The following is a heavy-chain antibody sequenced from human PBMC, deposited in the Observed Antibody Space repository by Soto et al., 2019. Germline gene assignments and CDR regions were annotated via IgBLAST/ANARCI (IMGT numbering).Heavy chain of an antibody. D-gene: IGHD3-22*01. J-gene: IGHJ4*02. CDR1: GGTFSSDA. CDR2: VIPIFPKA. Sequence: QVRLVQSEAEVKKAGSSVKVSCKASGGTFSSDAVTWVRQAPGQGLEWMGGVIPIFPKANYAQKFQGRATITVDKSTSTVYMELNSLKSEATAMYDCSRGQSASSGPGYLDSWGQGTLVTV. CDR3: SRGQSASSGPGYLDS. V-gene: IGHV1-69*06.